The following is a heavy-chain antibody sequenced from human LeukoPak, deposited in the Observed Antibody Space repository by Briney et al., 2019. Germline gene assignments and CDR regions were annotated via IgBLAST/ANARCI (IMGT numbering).Heavy chain of an antibody. V-gene: IGHV1-8*03. D-gene: IGHD6-19*01. CDR3: ARAPALGSGWYYAFDT. CDR1: GYTFTSYD. CDR2: MNPNSGNT. Sequence: AASVKVSCKASGYTFTSYDINWVRQATGQGLEWMGWMNPNSGNTGYAQKFQGRVTITRNTSISTAYMELSSLRSEDTAVYYCARAPALGSGWYYAFDTWGRGTMVTVSS. J-gene: IGHJ3*02.